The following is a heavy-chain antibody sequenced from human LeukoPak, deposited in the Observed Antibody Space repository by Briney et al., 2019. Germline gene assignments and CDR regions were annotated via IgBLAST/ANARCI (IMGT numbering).Heavy chain of an antibody. CDR1: GGSISSYY. D-gene: IGHD1-14*01. V-gene: IGHV4-59*01. CDR3: AREARLPEPGFDP. J-gene: IGHJ5*02. Sequence: SETLSLTCTVSGGSISSYYWSWIRQPPGKGLEWIGYIYYSGSTNYNPSLKSRVTISADTSKNQSSLKLSSVTAADTAVYYCAREARLPEPGFDPWGQGTLVTVSS. CDR2: IYYSGST.